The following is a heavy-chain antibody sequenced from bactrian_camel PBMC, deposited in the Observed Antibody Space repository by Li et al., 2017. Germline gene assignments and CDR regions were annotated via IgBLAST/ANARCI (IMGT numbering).Heavy chain of an antibody. Sequence: HVQLVESGGGLVEPGGSLRLSCAASGYIYTPNCMAWFRQSPGKEREAVAAIDIRGAPTYTYAVSGRFSISRDNAENTLYLQMNDLKVEDTAEYYCAADAVNLQMARWYTYWGQGTQVTVS. J-gene: IGHJ4*01. D-gene: IGHD2*01. V-gene: IGHV3S53*01. CDR2: IDIRGAP. CDR3: AADAVNLQMARWYTY. CDR1: GYIYTPNC.